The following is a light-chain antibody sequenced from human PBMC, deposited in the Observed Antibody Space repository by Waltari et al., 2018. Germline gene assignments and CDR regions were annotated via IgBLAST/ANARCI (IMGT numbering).Light chain of an antibody. CDR1: QRVLYSSNNKNY. J-gene: IGKJ4*01. CDR3: QQHYSNPLT. V-gene: IGKV4-1*01. CDR2: WAS. Sequence: DIVMTQSPDSLAGSLGERATINCKSSQRVLYSSNNKNYITWYQQKPGQPPKLLIYWASTRESGVPDRFSGSGSGTDFTLTITSLQAEDVAVYYCQQHYSNPLTFGGGTKVEIK.